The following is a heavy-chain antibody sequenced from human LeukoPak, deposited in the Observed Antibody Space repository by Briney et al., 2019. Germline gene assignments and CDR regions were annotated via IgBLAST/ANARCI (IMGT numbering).Heavy chain of an antibody. J-gene: IGHJ6*03. CDR3: ARAFGGDPVYYYYMDV. V-gene: IGHV1-18*01. Sequence: GASVKVSCKASGYTFTSYGISWVRQAPGQGLEWMGWIIAYTGYTNYAQNFQGRVTMTTDTSTSTAYMELRSLRSDDTAVYYCARAFGGDPVYYYYMDVWGKGTTVTVSS. D-gene: IGHD3-10*01. CDR1: GYTFTSYG. CDR2: IIAYTGYT.